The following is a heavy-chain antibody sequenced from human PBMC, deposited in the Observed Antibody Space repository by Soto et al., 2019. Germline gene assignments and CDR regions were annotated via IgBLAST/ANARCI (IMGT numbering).Heavy chain of an antibody. D-gene: IGHD3-10*01. Sequence: PGESLKISCKGSGYTFTDYWIGWVRQLPGKGLEWMGIIYPGDSDTRYSPSFQGHVTITVDKSTSTAYLQWNTLKASDTAVYYCARDTYYYGSGSSVYGMDVWGQGTTVTVSS. CDR1: GYTFTDYW. J-gene: IGHJ6*02. CDR3: ARDTYYYGSGSSVYGMDV. CDR2: IYPGDSDT. V-gene: IGHV5-51*01.